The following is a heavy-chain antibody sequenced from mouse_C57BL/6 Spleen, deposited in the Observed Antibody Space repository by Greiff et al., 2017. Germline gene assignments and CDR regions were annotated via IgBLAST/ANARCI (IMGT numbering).Heavy chain of an antibody. CDR1: GYSITSGYY. CDR3: AREGVYGKGAMDY. CDR2: ISYDGSN. V-gene: IGHV3-6*01. J-gene: IGHJ4*01. Sequence: EVKLMESGPGLVKPSQSLSLTCSVTGYSITSGYYWNWIRQFPGNKLEWMGYISYDGSNNYNPSLKNRISITRDTSKNQFFLKLNSVTTEDTATYYCAREGVYGKGAMDYWGQGTSVTVSS. D-gene: IGHD2-1*01.